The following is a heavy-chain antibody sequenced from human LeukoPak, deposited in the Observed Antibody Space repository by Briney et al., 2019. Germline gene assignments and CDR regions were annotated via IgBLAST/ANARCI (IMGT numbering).Heavy chain of an antibody. J-gene: IGHJ4*02. CDR3: ARDGAGGGSDFDY. V-gene: IGHV1-2*02. D-gene: IGHD1-26*01. CDR1: GYTFTGYY. Sequence: ASVKVSCKASGYTFTGYYIHWVRQAPGQGLEWMGWINPKSGGANYAQKFQGRVTLTRDTSINTAYMELSSLRSEDTAVYYCARDGAGGGSDFDYWGQGTLVTVSS. CDR2: INPKSGGA.